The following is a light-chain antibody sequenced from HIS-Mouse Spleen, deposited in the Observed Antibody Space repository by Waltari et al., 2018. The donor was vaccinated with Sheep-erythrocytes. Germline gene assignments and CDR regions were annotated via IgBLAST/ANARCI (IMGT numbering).Light chain of an antibody. Sequence: AIQMTQSPSSMSASVGDRVTITCRASQGIRNDLGWYQQKPGKAPKLLIYAAYSLQSGVPSRFSGSGSGTDFTLTISSLQPEDFATYYCLQDYNYPYTFGQGTKLEIK. CDR3: LQDYNYPYT. CDR1: QGIRND. CDR2: AAY. J-gene: IGKJ2*01. V-gene: IGKV1-6*01.